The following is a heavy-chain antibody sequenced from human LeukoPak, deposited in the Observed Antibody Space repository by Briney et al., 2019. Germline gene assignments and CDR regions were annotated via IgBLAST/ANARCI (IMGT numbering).Heavy chain of an antibody. D-gene: IGHD5-18*01. J-gene: IGHJ5*02. CDR2: INPDSGGT. Sequence: ASVKVSCKASGNTFTGHYMHWVRQAPGQGLEWMGWINPDSGGTNYAEKFQGRVTMTRDTSISTAYMELSRLRSDDTAVYYCARGGPPKTWIQLWGWFDPWGQGTLVTVSS. CDR1: GNTFTGHY. CDR3: ARGGPPKTWIQLWGWFDP. V-gene: IGHV1-2*02.